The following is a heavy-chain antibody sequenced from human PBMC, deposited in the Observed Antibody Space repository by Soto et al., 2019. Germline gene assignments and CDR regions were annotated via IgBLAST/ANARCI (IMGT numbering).Heavy chain of an antibody. CDR3: ARDRPTDVLRFLEWPLYGMDV. V-gene: IGHV1-3*01. D-gene: IGHD3-3*01. Sequence: GASVKVSCKASGYTFTSYAMHWVRQAPGQRLEWMGWINAGNGNTKYSQKFQGRVTITRDTSASTAYMELSSLRSEDTAVYYCARDRPTDVLRFLEWPLYGMDVWGQGTTVTVSS. CDR2: INAGNGNT. CDR1: GYTFTSYA. J-gene: IGHJ6*02.